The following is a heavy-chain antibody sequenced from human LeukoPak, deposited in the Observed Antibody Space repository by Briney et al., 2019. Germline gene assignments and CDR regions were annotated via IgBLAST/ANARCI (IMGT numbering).Heavy chain of an antibody. Sequence: GSLRLSCAASGFTFSQYSMDWVRQAPGKGLEWVSHIRSSSETFYADSVKGRFTISRDNARNSLYLQMNNLRGEDTAIYYCARDAGNSGYGCDLWGQGTLVTVSS. V-gene: IGHV3-48*01. CDR3: ARDAGNSGYGCDL. D-gene: IGHD5-12*01. CDR1: GFTFSQYS. CDR2: IRSSSET. J-gene: IGHJ5*02.